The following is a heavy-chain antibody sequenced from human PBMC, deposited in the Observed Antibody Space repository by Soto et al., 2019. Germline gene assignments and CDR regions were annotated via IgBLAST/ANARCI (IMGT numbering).Heavy chain of an antibody. V-gene: IGHV4-61*01. CDR2: IYNGGTT. CDR3: AGADSGRYFRAFDS. J-gene: IGHJ3*01. D-gene: IGHD1-26*01. Sequence: QVRLQESGPGLVKPSETLSLTCAVSGDAVRRSTYYWNWIRPPPGKGLEWIGYIYNGGTTNYNPSLLSRVTISVDTAKNQCSLNLSSLTAADMAVYYCAGADSGRYFRAFDSWGQGTRVSVSS. CDR1: GDAVRRSTYY.